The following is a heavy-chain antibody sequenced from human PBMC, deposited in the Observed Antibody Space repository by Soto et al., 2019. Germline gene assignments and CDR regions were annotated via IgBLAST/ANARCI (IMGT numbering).Heavy chain of an antibody. CDR3: ARGNNWFDP. V-gene: IGHV4-34*01. CDR2: INHSGST. CDR1: GGSFSGYY. Sequence: ETLSLTCAVSGGSFSGYYWSWIRQPPGKGLEWIGEINHSGSTNYNPSLKSRVTISVDTSKNQFSLKLSSVTAADTAVYYCARGNNWFDPWGQGTLVTVSS. J-gene: IGHJ5*02.